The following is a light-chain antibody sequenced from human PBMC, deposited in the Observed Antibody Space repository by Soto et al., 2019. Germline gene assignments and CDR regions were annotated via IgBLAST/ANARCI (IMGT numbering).Light chain of an antibody. V-gene: IGKV3-11*01. CDR2: DAS. Sequence: IVLTQSPATLSLSPGEKATLSCWASHSVGTYLAWYQQKIGQAPRLLIYDASNRATGIPARFSGSRSGTDFTLTTSDLEPADFGLYYCQQRLNWPPGFGQGTKVDIK. CDR3: QQRLNWPPG. CDR1: HSVGTY. J-gene: IGKJ1*01.